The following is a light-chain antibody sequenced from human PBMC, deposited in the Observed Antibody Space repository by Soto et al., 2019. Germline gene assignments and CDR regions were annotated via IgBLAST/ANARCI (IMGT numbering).Light chain of an antibody. Sequence: EIVLTQSPGTLSLSPGEKATLSCRASQSVSSSSLAWYQQKPGQAPRLLIYGASKRTTGLPDRFSGSGSGTDFTLTISRLEPEDFAVYFCQRYGSSPLTFGGGTKVDIK. CDR1: QSVSSSS. V-gene: IGKV3-20*01. J-gene: IGKJ4*01. CDR3: QRYGSSPLT. CDR2: GAS.